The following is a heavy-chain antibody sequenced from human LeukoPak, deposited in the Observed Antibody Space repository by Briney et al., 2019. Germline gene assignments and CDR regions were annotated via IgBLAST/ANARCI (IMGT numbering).Heavy chain of an antibody. CDR3: ARERLGPFDY. CDR1: GFTFSNYG. Sequence: GGSLRLSCAASGFTFSNYGMHWVRQAPGKGLEWVAFIRYDGSNKYYADSVKGRFTISRDNSKNTLYLQMNSLRAEDTAVYYCARERLGPFDYWGQGTLVTVSS. V-gene: IGHV3-30*02. D-gene: IGHD6-19*01. J-gene: IGHJ4*02. CDR2: IRYDGSNK.